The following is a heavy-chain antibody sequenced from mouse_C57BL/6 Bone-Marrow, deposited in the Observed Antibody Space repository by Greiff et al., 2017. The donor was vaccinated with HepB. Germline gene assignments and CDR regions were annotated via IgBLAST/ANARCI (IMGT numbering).Heavy chain of an antibody. CDR2: IYPGDGDT. D-gene: IGHD1-1*01. CDR1: GYAFSSYW. J-gene: IGHJ2*01. V-gene: IGHV1-80*01. Sequence: VQLQQSGAELVKPGASVKISCKASGYAFSSYWINWVKQRPGKGLEWIGQIYPGDGDTNYNGKFKGKATLTADKSSSTAYMQLSSLTSEDSAVYFCARRLRLYYFDYWGQGTTLTVSS. CDR3: ARRLRLYYFDY.